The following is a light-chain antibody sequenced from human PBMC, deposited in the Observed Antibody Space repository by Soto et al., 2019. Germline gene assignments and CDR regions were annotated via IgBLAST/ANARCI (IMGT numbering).Light chain of an antibody. J-gene: IGKJ2*01. Sequence: EIVLTQSPGTLSLSPGERATLSCRASQSVSSSYLAWYQQNPGQAPRLLIYGASSRATGIPDRFSGSGSGTDFTLTISRLEPEDFAVYYCHQYGSSPYTFGHGTKLEIK. CDR3: HQYGSSPYT. V-gene: IGKV3-20*01. CDR1: QSVSSSY. CDR2: GAS.